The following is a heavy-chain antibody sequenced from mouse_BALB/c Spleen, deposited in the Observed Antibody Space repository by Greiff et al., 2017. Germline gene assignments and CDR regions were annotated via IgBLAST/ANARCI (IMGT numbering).Heavy chain of an antibody. J-gene: IGHJ2*01. Sequence: EVKLQESGPGLVKPSQSLSLTCTVTGYSITSDYAWNWIRQFPGNKLEWMGYISYSGSTSYNPSLKSRISITRDTSKNQFFLQLNSVTTEDTATYYCARFYGNYVDYWGQGTTLTVSS. CDR1: GYSITSDYA. V-gene: IGHV3-2*02. CDR3: ARFYGNYVDY. D-gene: IGHD2-1*01. CDR2: ISYSGST.